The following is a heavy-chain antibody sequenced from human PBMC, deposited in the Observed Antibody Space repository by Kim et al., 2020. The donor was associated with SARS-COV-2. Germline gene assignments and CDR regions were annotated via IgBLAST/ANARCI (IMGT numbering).Heavy chain of an antibody. D-gene: IGHD6-19*01. J-gene: IGHJ3*02. CDR2: LLYDGNNK. CDR3: AKGTGIVVAGTAAFDI. Sequence: GGSLRLSCAASGFTLSDYGIHWVRQAPGKGLEWVALLLYDGNNKFYVDSVKGRFTISRDNSKNTVFLQMNSLRPEDTAVYYCAKGTGIVVAGTAAFDIWG. V-gene: IGHV3-30*18. CDR1: GFTLSDYG.